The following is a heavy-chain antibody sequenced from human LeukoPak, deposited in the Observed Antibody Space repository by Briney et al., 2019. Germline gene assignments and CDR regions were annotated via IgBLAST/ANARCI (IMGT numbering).Heavy chain of an antibody. J-gene: IGHJ1*01. D-gene: IGHD2-2*01. CDR3: ATYSSSNGREFQY. V-gene: IGHV4-59*01. CDR2: IYHSGST. Sequence: SETLSLTCTVSGDSISSYYWSWIRQPPGKGLEWIGYIYHSGSTNYNPSLKSRVTISVDTSKNQFSLKLSSVTAADTAVYYCATYSSSNGREFQYWGQGTLVTVSS. CDR1: GDSISSYY.